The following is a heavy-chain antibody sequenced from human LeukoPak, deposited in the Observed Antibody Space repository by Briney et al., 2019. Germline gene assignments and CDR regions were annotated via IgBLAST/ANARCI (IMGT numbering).Heavy chain of an antibody. CDR2: IEFDGSTK. J-gene: IGHJ4*02. V-gene: IGHV3-30*02. CDR3: TNHITVHCSRSSCYDY. D-gene: IGHD2-2*01. Sequence: GGSLRLSCAASGFTLSNYGMHWVRRAPGKGLEWVTFIEFDGSTKYSAASVKGRFTISRDNSKNTLYLQMNSLRPEDTALYYCTNHITVHCSRSSCYDYWGQGTLVTVSS. CDR1: GFTLSNYG.